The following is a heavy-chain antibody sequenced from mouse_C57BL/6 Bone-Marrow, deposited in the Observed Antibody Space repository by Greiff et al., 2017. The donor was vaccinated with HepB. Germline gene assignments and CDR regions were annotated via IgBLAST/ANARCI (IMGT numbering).Heavy chain of an antibody. CDR2: IRLKSDNYAT. J-gene: IGHJ4*01. CDR3: TDNWDYAMDY. Sequence: EVKLEESGGGLVQPGGSMKLSCVASGFTFSNYWMNWVRQSPEKGLEWVAQIRLKSDNYATHYAESVKGRFTISRDDSKSSVYLQMNNLGAEDTGIYYCTDNWDYAMDYWGQGTSVTVSS. D-gene: IGHD4-1*01. V-gene: IGHV6-3*01. CDR1: GFTFSNYW.